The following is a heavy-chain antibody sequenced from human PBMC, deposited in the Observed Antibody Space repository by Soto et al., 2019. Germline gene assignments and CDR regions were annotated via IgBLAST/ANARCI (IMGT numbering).Heavy chain of an antibody. CDR1: GYTFTSYP. CDR2: INAGNGNT. J-gene: IGHJ6*02. CDR3: SGSYSYYGMDV. D-gene: IGHD3-10*01. Sequence: XSVKVAFNASGYTFTSYPMHLLRQAPGQRLEWMGWINAGNGNTKYSQKFQGRVTITRDTSASTAYMELRSLRSEDTAVYYCSGSYSYYGMDVWGQGTTVTVSS. V-gene: IGHV1-3*01.